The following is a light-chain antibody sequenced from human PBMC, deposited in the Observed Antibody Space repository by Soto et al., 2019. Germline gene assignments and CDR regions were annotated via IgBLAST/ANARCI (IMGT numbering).Light chain of an antibody. CDR2: AAS. J-gene: IGKJ3*01. CDR1: QGISSY. CDR3: QQLNSYPP. Sequence: DIQLTQSPSFLSASVGDRVTITCRASQGISSYLAWYQQKPGKAPKLLIYAASTLQSGVPSRFSGSGSGTEFTLTISSLQPEDLATYYCQQLNSYPPFGPGTKVDIK. V-gene: IGKV1-9*01.